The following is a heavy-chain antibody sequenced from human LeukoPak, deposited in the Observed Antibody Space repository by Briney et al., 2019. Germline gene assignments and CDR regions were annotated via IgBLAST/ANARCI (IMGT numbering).Heavy chain of an antibody. Sequence: SETLSLPFTVSGGSISSYYWSWIRRPPGKGLEWIGYIYYSGSTNYNPSLKSRVTISVDTSKNQFSLKLSSVTAADTAVYYCARGREGTVFDYWGQGTLVTVSS. CDR2: IYYSGST. D-gene: IGHD1-14*01. CDR1: GGSISSYY. CDR3: ARGREGTVFDY. V-gene: IGHV4-59*01. J-gene: IGHJ4*02.